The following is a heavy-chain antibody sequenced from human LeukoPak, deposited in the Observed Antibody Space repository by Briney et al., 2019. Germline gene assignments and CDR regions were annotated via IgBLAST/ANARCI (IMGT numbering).Heavy chain of an antibody. D-gene: IGHD4-17*01. Sequence: GGSLRLSCATSGFTFTNYWMHWVRQVPGKGLVWVSRISGDGSSTRNADSVEGRFTISRDNAKNSLYLQMNSLKAEDTAVYYCARTLVGDYGGYWGQGTLVTVSS. CDR1: GFTFTNYW. CDR3: ARTLVGDYGGY. V-gene: IGHV3-74*01. CDR2: ISGDGSST. J-gene: IGHJ4*02.